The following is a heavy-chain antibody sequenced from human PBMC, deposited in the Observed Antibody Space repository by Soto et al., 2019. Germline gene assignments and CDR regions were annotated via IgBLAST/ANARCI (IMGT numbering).Heavy chain of an antibody. J-gene: IGHJ4*02. CDR3: VTTAAYCSGTSCYDFDN. V-gene: IGHV4-39*01. D-gene: IGHD2-2*01. Sequence: QLQLQESGPGLVKPSETLSLTCTVSGGSISSSSNYYWGWIRQPPGKGLEWIGSIYYSGNTYYNPSLKRRATLLVDTSKNQFSLNLSSVTAADTAVYYCVTTAAYCSGTSCYDFDNWGQGTLVSVSS. CDR1: GGSISSSSNYY. CDR2: IYYSGNT.